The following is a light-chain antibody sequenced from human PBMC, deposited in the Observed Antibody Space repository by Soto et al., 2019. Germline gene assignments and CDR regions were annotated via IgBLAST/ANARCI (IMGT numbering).Light chain of an antibody. CDR1: QGIAPY. CDR3: QKYNSAPLT. CDR2: ATS. Sequence: DVQMTQSPFSLSAFVGDRVTITCRASQGIAPYLAWFQQKPGKVPKLLIYATSTLQSGVPSRFSGSGSGTDFTLTINSLQPEDVGTYYCQKYNSAPLTFGGGTKVDIK. V-gene: IGKV1-27*01. J-gene: IGKJ4*01.